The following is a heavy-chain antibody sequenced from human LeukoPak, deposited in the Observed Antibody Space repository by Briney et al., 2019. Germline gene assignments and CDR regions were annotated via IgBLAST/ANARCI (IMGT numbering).Heavy chain of an antibody. J-gene: IGHJ4*02. CDR2: IKQDGSDI. CDR1: GFNFNSYW. Sequence: GGSLRLSCAASGFNFNSYWMSWVRQAPGKGLECVANIKQDGSDIYFVDSVKGRFTISRDNAKNSLYLQMNSLRGEDTAVYYCARARYGSGGYFFDFWGQGTLVTVSS. CDR3: ARARYGSGGYFFDF. D-gene: IGHD3-10*01. V-gene: IGHV3-7*04.